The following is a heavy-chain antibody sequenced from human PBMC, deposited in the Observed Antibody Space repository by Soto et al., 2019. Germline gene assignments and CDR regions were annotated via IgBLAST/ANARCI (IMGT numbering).Heavy chain of an antibody. CDR1: GGSIGGGHDY. D-gene: IGHD2-15*01. Sequence: SETLSLTCTVSGGSIGGGHDYWSWIRQPPGKGLEWIWYIYYSGSTYYNPSLKSRVTISVDTSKNQFSLKLSSVTAADTAVYYCARDPRSGGIYYYYGMDVWGQGTTVTVSS. V-gene: IGHV4-30-4*01. CDR2: IYYSGST. CDR3: ARDPRSGGIYYYYGMDV. J-gene: IGHJ6*02.